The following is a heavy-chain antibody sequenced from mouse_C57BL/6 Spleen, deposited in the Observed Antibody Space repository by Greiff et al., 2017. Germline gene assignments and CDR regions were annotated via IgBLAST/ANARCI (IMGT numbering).Heavy chain of an antibody. V-gene: IGHV1-69*01. J-gene: IGHJ4*01. D-gene: IGHD2-1*01. CDR3: ARVYGNYGYAMDY. Sequence: QLQQPGAELVMPGASVKLSCRASGYTFTSYWMHWVKQRPGQGLEWIGEIDPSDSYTNYNQKFKGKSTLTVDKSSSTAYMQLSSLTSEDSAVYYCARVYGNYGYAMDYWGQGTSVTVSS. CDR1: GYTFTSYW. CDR2: IDPSDSYT.